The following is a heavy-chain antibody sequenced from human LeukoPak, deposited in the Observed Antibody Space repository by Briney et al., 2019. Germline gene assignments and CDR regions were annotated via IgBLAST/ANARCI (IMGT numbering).Heavy chain of an antibody. D-gene: IGHD3-9*01. Sequence: SETLSLTCTVSGGSISSSSYYWGWIRQPPGKGLEWIGSIYYSGSTYYNPSLKSRVTISVDTSKSQFSLKLSSVTAADTAVYYCASMEPDYDILTGYYTHWGQGTLVTVSS. CDR1: GGSISSSSYY. J-gene: IGHJ4*02. CDR2: IYYSGST. CDR3: ASMEPDYDILTGYYTH. V-gene: IGHV4-39*01.